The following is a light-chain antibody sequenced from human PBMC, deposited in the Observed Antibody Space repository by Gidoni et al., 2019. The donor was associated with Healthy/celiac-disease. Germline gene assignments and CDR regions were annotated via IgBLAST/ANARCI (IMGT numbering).Light chain of an antibody. CDR3: QKYNSAPHT. J-gene: IGKJ3*01. V-gene: IGKV1-27*01. CDR2: AAS. Sequence: ASVGDRVTITCRASQGISNYLAWYQQKPGKVPKLLIYAASTLQSGVPSRFSGSGSGTDFTLTISSLQPEDVATYYCQKYNSAPHTFXPXTKVXIK. CDR1: QGISNY.